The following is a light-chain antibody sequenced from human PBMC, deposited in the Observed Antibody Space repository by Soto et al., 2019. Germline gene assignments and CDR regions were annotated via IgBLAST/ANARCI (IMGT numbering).Light chain of an antibody. J-gene: IGLJ2*01. CDR3: SSYTSKSSLI. CDR2: EGR. Sequence: QSALTQPASVSGSPGQSITISCAGTMRDVGAYNLVSWYQQHPGRAPQLIIYEGRNRPSGISFRFSGSKSGNTASLTISGLQAEDEADYYCSSYTSKSSLIFGGGTQLTVL. V-gene: IGLV2-14*01. CDR1: MRDVGAYNL.